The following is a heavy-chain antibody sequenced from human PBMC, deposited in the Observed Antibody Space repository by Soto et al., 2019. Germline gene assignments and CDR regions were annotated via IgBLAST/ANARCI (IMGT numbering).Heavy chain of an antibody. Sequence: GGSLRLSCAASGFTFSSYGMHWVRQAPGKGLEWVAVVSYDGSKEYYADSVKGRFTISRDNSKNTLYLQMNSLRVEDTAVYYCVRENGDSSSSFFDYWGQGDLVTVSS. J-gene: IGHJ4*02. CDR1: GFTFSSYG. CDR2: VSYDGSKE. CDR3: VRENGDSSSSFFDY. D-gene: IGHD6-6*01. V-gene: IGHV3-30*03.